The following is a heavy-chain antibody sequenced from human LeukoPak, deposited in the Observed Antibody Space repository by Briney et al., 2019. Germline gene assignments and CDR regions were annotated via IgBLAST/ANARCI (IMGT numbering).Heavy chain of an antibody. V-gene: IGHV3-23*01. J-gene: IGHJ4*02. CDR3: AKGHYGDSDY. Sequence: ETLSLTCTVSGGSISSSSYYWGWIRQPPGKGLEWVSGISESGGSTYYADSVKGRFTMSRDNSKNTLDLQMNSLRAEDTAVYYCAKGHYGDSDYWGQGTLVTVSS. CDR2: ISESGGST. CDR1: GGSISSSSYY. D-gene: IGHD4-17*01.